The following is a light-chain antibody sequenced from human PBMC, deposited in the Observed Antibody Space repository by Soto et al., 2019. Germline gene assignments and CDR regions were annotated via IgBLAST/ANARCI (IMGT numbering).Light chain of an antibody. CDR3: QQRNYWQVT. CDR2: DVS. Sequence: EVGMTQSPATLSVSPGERATLSCRASQSVSSNFAWYQQKPGQAPRLLIYDVSNRATGIPARFSGSGSGTDFTLTISSLEPEDFAIYYCQQRNYWQVTFGQGTRLEIK. J-gene: IGKJ5*01. V-gene: IGKV3D-11*02. CDR1: QSVSSN.